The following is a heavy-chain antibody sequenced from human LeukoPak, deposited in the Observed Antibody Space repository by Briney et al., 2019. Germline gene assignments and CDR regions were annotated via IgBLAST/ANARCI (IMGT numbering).Heavy chain of an antibody. CDR3: ALVTSAPG. J-gene: IGHJ4*02. Sequence: SVXVSXKASXYTFSNYDISWVRQAPGQGLEWMGWISAYNGNTKYAQNLQGRVTMTTDTSTSTAYMELRSLRSDDTAVYFCALVTSAPGWGQGTLVTVSS. CDR2: ISAYNGNT. CDR1: XYTFSNYD. V-gene: IGHV1-18*01. D-gene: IGHD1-14*01.